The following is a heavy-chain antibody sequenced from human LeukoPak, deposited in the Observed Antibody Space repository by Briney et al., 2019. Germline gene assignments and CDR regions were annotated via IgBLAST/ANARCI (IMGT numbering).Heavy chain of an antibody. D-gene: IGHD6-13*01. CDR3: ARRGQSNSWSHFDY. J-gene: IGHJ4*02. CDR2: ISYDGSNK. CDR1: GFTFSSYA. V-gene: IGHV3-30-3*01. Sequence: GGSLRLSCAASGFTFSSYARHWVRQAPGKGLEWVAVISYDGSNKYYADSVKGRFTISRDNAKNSLYLQMNSLRAEDTAVYFCARRGQSNSWSHFDYWGQGALVTVSS.